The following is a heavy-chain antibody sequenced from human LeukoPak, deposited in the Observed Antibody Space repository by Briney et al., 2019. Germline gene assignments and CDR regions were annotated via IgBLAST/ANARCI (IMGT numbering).Heavy chain of an antibody. J-gene: IGHJ4*02. V-gene: IGHV4-34*01. Sequence: SETLSLTCAVYGGSFSGYYWSWIRQPPGKGLEWIGEINHSGSTNYNPSLKSRVTISVDTSKNQFSLKLSSVTAADTAVYYCARTYGSESYDYWGQGTLVTVSS. CDR1: GGSFSGYY. D-gene: IGHD3-10*01. CDR3: ARTYGSESYDY. CDR2: INHSGST.